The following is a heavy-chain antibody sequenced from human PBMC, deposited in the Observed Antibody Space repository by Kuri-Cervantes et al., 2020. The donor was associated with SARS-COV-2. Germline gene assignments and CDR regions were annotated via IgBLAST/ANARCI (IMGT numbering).Heavy chain of an antibody. CDR1: GYTFTSCY. CDR2: INPSGGST. Sequence: ASVKVSCKASGYTFTSCYMHWVRQAPGQGLEWMGIINPSGGSTSYAQKFQGRVTMTRDTSTSTVYMELSSLRSEDTAVYYCASLGDAGDLSPPFDYWGQGTLVTVSS. J-gene: IGHJ4*02. V-gene: IGHV1-46*01. CDR3: ASLGDAGDLSPPFDY. D-gene: IGHD3-16*01.